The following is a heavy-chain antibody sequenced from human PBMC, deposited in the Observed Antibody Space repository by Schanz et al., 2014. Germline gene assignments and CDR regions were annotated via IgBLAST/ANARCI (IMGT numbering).Heavy chain of an antibody. D-gene: IGHD3-9*01. Sequence: QVQLVQSGVEVKKPGSSATVSCKASGYTFNNHGISWVRQAPGQGPEWMGWISAFDDKTDYAQNFQGRLIMTTDTSTTTVYMELRGLRSDDTAVYYCARETTIITGGAFDVWGQGTMXTVSS. CDR3: ARETTIITGGAFDV. CDR2: ISAFDDKT. J-gene: IGHJ3*01. V-gene: IGHV1-18*01. CDR1: GYTFNNHG.